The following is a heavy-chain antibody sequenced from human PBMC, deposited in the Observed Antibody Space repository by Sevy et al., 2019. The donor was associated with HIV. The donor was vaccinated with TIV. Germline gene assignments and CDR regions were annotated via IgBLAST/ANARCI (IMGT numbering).Heavy chain of an antibody. CDR1: GFTFSSYA. Sequence: GGSLRLSCAASGFTFSSYAMSWVRQAPGKGLELVSAISGSGGSTYYADSVKGRFTISRDNSKNTLYLQMNSLRAEDTAVYYCAKGRFDYDSSGYYAHAEYFQHWGQGTLVTVSS. CDR2: ISGSGGST. CDR3: AKGRFDYDSSGYYAHAEYFQH. J-gene: IGHJ1*01. D-gene: IGHD3-22*01. V-gene: IGHV3-23*01.